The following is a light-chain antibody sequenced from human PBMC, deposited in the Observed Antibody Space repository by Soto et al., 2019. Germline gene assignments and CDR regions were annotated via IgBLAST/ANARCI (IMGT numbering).Light chain of an antibody. CDR1: SSSIGAGYE. J-gene: IGLJ1*01. CDR3: SSYSSGSTLGV. V-gene: IGLV1-40*01. CDR2: GNG. Sequence: QSVLTQPPSVSGAPGQRVTISCSGTSSSIGAGYEVHWYHQLPGTAPKLVVSGNGNRPSGVPDRLSASKSGTSASLAITGLQAEDEGHYYCSSYSSGSTLGVFGTGTKLTVL.